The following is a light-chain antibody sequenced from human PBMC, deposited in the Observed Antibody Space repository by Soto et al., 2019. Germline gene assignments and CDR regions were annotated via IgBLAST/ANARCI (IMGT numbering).Light chain of an antibody. CDR3: SSYTSSSTPLYV. V-gene: IGLV2-14*01. J-gene: IGLJ1*01. Sequence: QSVLTQPASVSGSPGQSITISCTGTSSDVGGYNYVSSYQQHPGKAPKLMIYEVINRPSGVSDRFSGSKSGNTASLTISGLQAEDEADYYCSSYTSSSTPLYVFGTGTKLTVL. CDR2: EVI. CDR1: SSDVGGYNY.